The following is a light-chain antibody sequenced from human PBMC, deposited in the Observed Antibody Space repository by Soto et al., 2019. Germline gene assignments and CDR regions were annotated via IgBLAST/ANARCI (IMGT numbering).Light chain of an antibody. Sequence: EIVMTQSPATLSVSPGERATLSCRASQSVSSNLAWYQQKPGQAPRLHIYGASTRATGIPARFSGSGSGTEFTLTTSSLQSEHFAVYYCQQYNNWPLTFGGRTKVEIK. V-gene: IGKV3-15*01. CDR2: GAS. CDR1: QSVSSN. CDR3: QQYNNWPLT. J-gene: IGKJ4*01.